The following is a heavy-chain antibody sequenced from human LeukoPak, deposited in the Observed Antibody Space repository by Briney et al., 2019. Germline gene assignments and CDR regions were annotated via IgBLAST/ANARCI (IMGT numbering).Heavy chain of an antibody. D-gene: IGHD3-3*01. CDR1: GGSISSGGYY. Sequence: ETLSLTCTVSGGSISSGGYYWSWVRQAPGKGLEWVSVIFSGGGTYYTGSVKGRFTISRDNSKNTLYLQMNSLRAEDTAVYYCARDLDGPENYWGQGTLVTVSS. CDR2: IFSGGGT. V-gene: IGHV3-53*01. J-gene: IGHJ4*02. CDR3: ARDLDGPENY.